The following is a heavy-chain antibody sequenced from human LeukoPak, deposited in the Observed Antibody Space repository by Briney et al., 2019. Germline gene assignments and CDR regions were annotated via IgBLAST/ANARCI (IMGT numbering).Heavy chain of an antibody. Sequence: SETLSLTCTVSGGSINSYYWSWIRQPPGKGLEWIGYIYYSGSTNYNPSLKSRVTISVDTSKNQFSLKLTSVTAADTAVYYCARDGGYFDYWGQGTLVTVSS. J-gene: IGHJ4*02. CDR3: ARDGGYFDY. D-gene: IGHD3-16*01. CDR1: GGSINSYY. V-gene: IGHV4-59*01. CDR2: IYYSGST.